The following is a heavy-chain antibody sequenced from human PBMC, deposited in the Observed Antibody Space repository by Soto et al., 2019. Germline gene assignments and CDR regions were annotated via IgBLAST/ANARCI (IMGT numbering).Heavy chain of an antibody. CDR3: ARTFYGGNSDWFDP. CDR1: GFTFSSYE. CDR2: ISSGSTI. V-gene: IGHV3-48*03. Sequence: GGSLRLSCAASGFTFSSYEMNWVRQAPGKGLEWVSYISSGSTIYYADSVKGRFTISRDNAKNSLYLQMNSLRAEDTAVYYCARTFYGGNSDWFDPWGQGTLVTVSS. D-gene: IGHD2-21*02. J-gene: IGHJ5*02.